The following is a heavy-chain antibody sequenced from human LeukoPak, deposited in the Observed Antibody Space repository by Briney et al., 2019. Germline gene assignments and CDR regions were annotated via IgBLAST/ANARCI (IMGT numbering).Heavy chain of an antibody. CDR2: INPNNGGT. Sequence: ASVKVSCKASGYTFTGYFIHWVRQAPGQGLEWMGWINPNNGGTNYAQKFQGRVIMTRDTSISTAYMELNRLTSDDTAVYYCARTYDSSGYYVYWGQGTLVTVSS. CDR3: ARTYDSSGYYVY. CDR1: GYTFTGYF. V-gene: IGHV1-2*02. D-gene: IGHD3-22*01. J-gene: IGHJ4*02.